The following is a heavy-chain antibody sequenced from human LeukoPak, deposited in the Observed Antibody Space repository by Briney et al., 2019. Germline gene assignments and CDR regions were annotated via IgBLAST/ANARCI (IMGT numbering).Heavy chain of an antibody. CDR3: ARDGILQYCGSISCYRAHDAFDM. CDR2: ISASYGNT. D-gene: IGHD2-2*02. CDR1: GYTFTNYG. J-gene: IGHJ3*02. V-gene: IGHV1-18*01. Sequence: ASVKVSCKASGYTFTNYGITWVRQAPGQGLEWMGWISASYGNTYYAQKLQGRVTMTTDTSTNTVYMELRSLRSDDTAVYYCARDGILQYCGSISCYRAHDAFDMWGQGTMVTVSS.